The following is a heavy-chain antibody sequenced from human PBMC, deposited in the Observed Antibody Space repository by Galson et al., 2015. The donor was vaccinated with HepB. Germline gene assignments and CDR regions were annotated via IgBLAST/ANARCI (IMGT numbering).Heavy chain of an antibody. CDR2: IRYDGSNK. J-gene: IGHJ6*02. CDR3: AKGRGTGYSSSWSRNAYYYYHGRAV. V-gene: IGHV3-30*02. Sequence: SLRLSCAASGFTFSSYGMHWVRQAPGKGLEWVAFIRYDGSNKYYADSVKGRFTISRDNSKNTLYLQMNSMRAEDTAVYYCAKGRGTGYSSSWSRNAYYYYHGRAVWGQGTTVTVSS. CDR1: GFTFSSYG. D-gene: IGHD6-13*01.